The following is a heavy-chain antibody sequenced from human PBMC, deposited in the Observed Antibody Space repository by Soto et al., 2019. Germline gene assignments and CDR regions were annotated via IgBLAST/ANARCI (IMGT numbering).Heavy chain of an antibody. J-gene: IGHJ4*02. CDR1: GYSFTGLD. CDR2: MQPSSGRT. V-gene: IGHV1-8*01. CDR3: ARGVTAGVDY. D-gene: IGHD1-26*01. Sequence: ASVQVPSRASGYSFTGLDINWVRQTTGQGLEWMGWMQPSSGRTGYAQKFQGRVTMTRDTSINTAYMELSSLTSDDTAFYYCARGVTAGVDYWGQGTLVTVSS.